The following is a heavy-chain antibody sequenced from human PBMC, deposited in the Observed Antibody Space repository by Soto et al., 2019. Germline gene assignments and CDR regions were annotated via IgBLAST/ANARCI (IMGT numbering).Heavy chain of an antibody. CDR2: IRDRAYNYAT. CDR1: GFVFKDSS. V-gene: IGHV3-73*01. Sequence: EVLLVESGGGLVQPGGSLKLSCAASGFVFKDSSIHWVRQASGKGLEWIGRIRDRAYNYATAYAASVKGRFTISRDDSNKMAYPQMNGLETEDTAIYYCTRLISAAQDYWGQGTLVTVSS. D-gene: IGHD3-10*01. J-gene: IGHJ4*02. CDR3: TRLISAAQDY.